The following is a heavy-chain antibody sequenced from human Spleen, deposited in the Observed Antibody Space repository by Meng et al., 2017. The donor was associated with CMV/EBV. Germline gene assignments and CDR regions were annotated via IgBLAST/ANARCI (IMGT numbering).Heavy chain of an antibody. CDR2: ISGSGGST. CDR1: GFTFTSYA. J-gene: IGHJ4*02. Sequence: GGSLRLSCAASGFTFTSYAMSWVRQAPGKGLEWVSAISGSGGSTHYAASVKGRFAISRDNSKNTLYLQMNSLRAEDTAIYYCAKEVPDLDYWGQGTLVTVSS. V-gene: IGHV3-23*01. D-gene: IGHD1-14*01. CDR3: AKEVPDLDY.